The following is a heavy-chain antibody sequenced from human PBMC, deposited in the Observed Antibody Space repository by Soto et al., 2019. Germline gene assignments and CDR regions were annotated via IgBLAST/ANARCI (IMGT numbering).Heavy chain of an antibody. CDR2: TYYRSKWYN. CDR1: GGSVSSNSAA. Sequence: SQSLSLTCAISGGSVSSNSAAWNWIRQSPSRGLEWLGRTYYRSKWYNDYAVSVKSRITINPDTSKNQFSLQLNSVTPEDTAVYYCARTYYYDSSGYYPTPRIDYWGQGTLVTVS. D-gene: IGHD3-22*01. CDR3: ARTYYYDSSGYYPTPRIDY. V-gene: IGHV6-1*01. J-gene: IGHJ4*02.